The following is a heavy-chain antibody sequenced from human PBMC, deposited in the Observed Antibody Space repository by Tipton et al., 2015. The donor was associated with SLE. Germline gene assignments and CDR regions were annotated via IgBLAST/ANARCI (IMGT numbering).Heavy chain of an antibody. J-gene: IGHJ4*02. CDR3: AREERNGHLNYLDF. CDR1: GASISSTDYY. CDR2: VYHTRGT. D-gene: IGHD2-8*01. Sequence: TLSLTCTVSGASISSTDYYWGWIRQPPGEGLEWIGTVYHTRGTYYKPSLERRVTISVDTSRNHFSLKLSSVTAADTAVYFCAREERNGHLNYLDFWGQGTLVPVSS. V-gene: IGHV4-39*02.